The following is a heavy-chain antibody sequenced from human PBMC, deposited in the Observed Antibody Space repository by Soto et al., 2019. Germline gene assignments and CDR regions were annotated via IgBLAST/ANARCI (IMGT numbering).Heavy chain of an antibody. D-gene: IGHD2-21*02. CDR3: AKSTVIYYYYALDV. J-gene: IGHJ6*02. Sequence: PGGSLRLSCAASGFTFDSYAMTWVRQAPGKGLEWVSGISGSGGSTDYADSVKGRFSISRNNAKNMVFLQMNSLRAEDTAVYHCAKSTVIYYYYALDVWGQGTTVTVSS. V-gene: IGHV3-23*01. CDR2: ISGSGGST. CDR1: GFTFDSYA.